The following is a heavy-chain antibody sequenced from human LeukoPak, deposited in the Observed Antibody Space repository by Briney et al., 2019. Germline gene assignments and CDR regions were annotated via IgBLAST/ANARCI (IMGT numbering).Heavy chain of an antibody. D-gene: IGHD3-10*01. J-gene: IGHJ4*02. Sequence: GASVKVSCKVSGYTLTELSMHWVRQAPGKGLEWMGGFDPEDGETIYAQKFQGRVTMTEDTSTDTAYVELSSLRSEDTAVYYCATAAWGSGSYYYFDYWGQGTLVTVSS. CDR3: ATAAWGSGSYYYFDY. CDR1: GYTLTELS. CDR2: FDPEDGET. V-gene: IGHV1-24*01.